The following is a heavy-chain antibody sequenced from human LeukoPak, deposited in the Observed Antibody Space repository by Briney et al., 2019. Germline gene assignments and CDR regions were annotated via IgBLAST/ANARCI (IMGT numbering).Heavy chain of an antibody. V-gene: IGHV3-11*04. CDR1: GFTFSDYY. D-gene: IGHD3-9*01. CDR3: ARHPDYDFLTGYSPSNWYFDL. J-gene: IGHJ2*01. CDR2: ISGSGNTI. Sequence: GGSLRLSCAASGFTFSDYYMSWIRQAPGKGLEWVSYISGSGNTIYYADSVKGRFTISRDNAKNSLYLQMNSLRAEDTAVYYCARHPDYDFLTGYSPSNWYFDLWGRGTLVTVSS.